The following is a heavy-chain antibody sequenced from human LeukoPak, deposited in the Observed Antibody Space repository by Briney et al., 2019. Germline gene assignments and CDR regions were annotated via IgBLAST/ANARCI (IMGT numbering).Heavy chain of an antibody. J-gene: IGHJ4*02. D-gene: IGHD3-22*01. V-gene: IGHV1-24*01. CDR1: GYTLTELS. CDR2: FDPEDGET. Sequence: ASVKVSCKVSGYTLTELSMHWVRQAPGKGLEWMGGFDPEDGETIYAQKFQGRVTMTEDTSTDTAYMELSSLRSEDTAVYYCATAPSYYYDSSGYTDYWGQGTLVTVSS. CDR3: ATAPSYYYDSSGYTDY.